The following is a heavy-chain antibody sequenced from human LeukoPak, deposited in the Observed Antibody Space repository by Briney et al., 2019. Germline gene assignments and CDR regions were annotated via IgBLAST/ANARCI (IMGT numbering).Heavy chain of an antibody. CDR3: AKTCGGDCYSDFQH. V-gene: IGHV3-23*01. J-gene: IGHJ1*01. CDR1: GFTFSSYA. D-gene: IGHD2-21*02. CDR2: ISGSGGST. Sequence: PGGSLRLSCAASGFTFSSYAMTWVRRAPGKGLEWVSAISGSGGSTYYADSVKGRFTISRDNSKNTLYLQMKSLRAEDTAVYYCAKTCGGDCYSDFQHWGQGTLVTVSS.